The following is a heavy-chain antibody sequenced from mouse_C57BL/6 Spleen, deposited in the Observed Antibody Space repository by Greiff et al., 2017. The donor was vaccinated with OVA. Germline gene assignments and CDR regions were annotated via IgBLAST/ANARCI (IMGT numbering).Heavy chain of an antibody. CDR2: INPSNGGT. Sequence: QVQLQQPGTELVKPGASVKLSCKASGYTFTSYWMHWVKQRPGQGLAWIGNINPSNGGTNYNEKFKSKATLTVDKSSSTAYMQLSSLTSEDSAVYYCARTEGDYDGVYAMDYWGQGTSVTVSS. V-gene: IGHV1-53*01. CDR3: ARTEGDYDGVYAMDY. CDR1: GYTFTSYW. D-gene: IGHD2-4*01. J-gene: IGHJ4*01.